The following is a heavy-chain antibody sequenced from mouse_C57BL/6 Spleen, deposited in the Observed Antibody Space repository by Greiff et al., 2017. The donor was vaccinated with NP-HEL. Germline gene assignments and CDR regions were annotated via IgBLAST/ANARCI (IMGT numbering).Heavy chain of an antibody. J-gene: IGHJ4*01. CDR2: IYPGSGST. D-gene: IGHD2-3*01. CDR1: GYTFTSYW. CDR3: ARDDDGYYGGYYAMDY. V-gene: IGHV1-55*01. Sequence: VQLQQSGAELVKPGASVKMSCKASGYTFTSYWITWVKQRPGQGLEWIGDIYPGSGSTNYNEKFKSKATLTVDTSSSTAYMQLSSLTSEDSAVYYCARDDDGYYGGYYAMDYWGQGTSVTVSS.